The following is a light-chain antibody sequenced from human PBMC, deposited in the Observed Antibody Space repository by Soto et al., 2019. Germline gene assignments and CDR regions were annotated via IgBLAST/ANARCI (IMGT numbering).Light chain of an antibody. J-gene: IGLJ3*02. Sequence: QSALTQPPSASGSPGQSVTISCTGTSSDVGAFNYVSWYQQHPVKAPKLMIYEVSKRPSGVPDRFSGSKSGNTASLTVSGLQAEDEAEYYCCLSPGSLTWLFGGGTKLTVL. CDR2: EVS. V-gene: IGLV2-8*01. CDR1: SSDVGAFNY. CDR3: CLSPGSLTWL.